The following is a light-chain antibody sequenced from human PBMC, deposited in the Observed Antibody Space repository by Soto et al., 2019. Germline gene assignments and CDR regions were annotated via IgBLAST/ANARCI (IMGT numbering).Light chain of an antibody. CDR3: QQLRMDPST. J-gene: IGKJ4*01. CDR1: QDIAIY. Sequence: DIQMTQSPSTLSASVGDSVSITCRASQDIAIYLAWYQQKPGEAPKLLIYAASTLYGGVPSRFSGSGSGADFALTITSLQAEDFATYYCQQLRMDPSTFGGGTKVDIK. V-gene: IGKV1-9*01. CDR2: AAS.